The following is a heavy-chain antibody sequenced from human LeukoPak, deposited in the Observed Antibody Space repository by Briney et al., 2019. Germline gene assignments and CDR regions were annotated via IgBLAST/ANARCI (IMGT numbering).Heavy chain of an antibody. CDR3: ARIIKTHYYYYYYYMDV. D-gene: IGHD5-24*01. CDR2: IYYSGST. J-gene: IGHJ6*03. CDR1: GGSISSYY. V-gene: IGHV4-59*01. Sequence: PSETLSLTCTVSGGSISSYYWSWIRQPPGKGLEWIGYIYYSGSTNYNPSLKSRVTISVDTSKNQFSLKLSSVTAADTAVYYCARIIKTHYYYYYYYMDVWGKGTTVTVSS.